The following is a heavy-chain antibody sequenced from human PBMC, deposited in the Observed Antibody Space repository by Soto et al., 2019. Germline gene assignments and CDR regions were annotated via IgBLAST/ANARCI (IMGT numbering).Heavy chain of an antibody. V-gene: IGHV1-18*01. CDR1: DTLTSYG. CDR3: ARDATVGLFDY. J-gene: IGHJ4*02. Sequence: QVQLVQSGAGVKKPGASVKVSCNASDTLTSYGISWVRQARGQGLEWMGWISAYNGNTNYAQKLQGRVTMTTDTSTSTAYMELRSLRSDDTAVYYCARDATVGLFDYWGQGTLVTVSS. CDR2: ISAYNGNT. D-gene: IGHD1-26*01.